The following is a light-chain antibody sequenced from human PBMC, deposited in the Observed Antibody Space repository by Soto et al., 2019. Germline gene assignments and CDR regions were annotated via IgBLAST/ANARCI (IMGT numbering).Light chain of an antibody. V-gene: IGLV2-14*03. J-gene: IGLJ1*01. Sequence: QSVLTQPASVSGSPGQSITISCTGTSSDVGAYKYVSWYQQHPGKAPKLIIYGVSNRPSGVSNRFSGSKSGNTAFLTTSGLQPEDEADYYCSSFTGTTTLDVFGTGTKVTVL. CDR1: SSDVGAYKY. CDR2: GVS. CDR3: SSFTGTTTLDV.